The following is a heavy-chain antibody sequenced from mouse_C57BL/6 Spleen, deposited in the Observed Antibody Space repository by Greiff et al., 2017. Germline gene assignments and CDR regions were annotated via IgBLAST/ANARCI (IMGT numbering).Heavy chain of an antibody. D-gene: IGHD1-1*01. V-gene: IGHV3-6*01. CDR3: ARERDVITTVVAHWYFDV. CDR2: ISYDGSN. J-gene: IGHJ1*03. Sequence: DVKLQESGPGLVKPSQSLSLTCSVTGYSITSGYYWNWIRQFPGNKLEWMGYISYDGSNNYNPSLKNRISITRDTSKNQFFLKLNSVTTEDTATYYCARERDVITTVVAHWYFDVWGTGTTVTVSS. CDR1: GYSITSGYY.